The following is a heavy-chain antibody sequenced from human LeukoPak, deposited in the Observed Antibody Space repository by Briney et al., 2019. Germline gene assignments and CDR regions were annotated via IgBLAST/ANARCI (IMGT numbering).Heavy chain of an antibody. V-gene: IGHV1-2*02. Sequence: ASVKVSCKASGYTFTGYYMHWVRQAPGQGLEWMGWINPNSGGTNYAQKFQGRVTMTSDTSISTAYMELSRLRSDDTAVYYCARGQNYYDSWFDYWGQGTLVTVSS. CDR1: GYTFTGYY. J-gene: IGHJ4*02. CDR2: INPNSGGT. D-gene: IGHD3-22*01. CDR3: ARGQNYYDSWFDY.